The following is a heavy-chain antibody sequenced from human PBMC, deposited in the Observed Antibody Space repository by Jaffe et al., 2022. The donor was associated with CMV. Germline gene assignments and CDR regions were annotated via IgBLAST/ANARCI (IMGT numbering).Heavy chain of an antibody. J-gene: IGHJ5*02. Sequence: QVQLQQWGAGLLKPSETLSLTCAVYGGSFSGYYWSWIRQPPGKGLEWIGEINHSGSTNYNPSLKSRVTISVDTSKNQFSLKLSSVTAADTAVYYCARGRNLYYDYVWGSYRSMTSWFDPWGQGTLVTVSS. CDR2: INHSGST. D-gene: IGHD3-16*02. CDR3: ARGRNLYYDYVWGSYRSMTSWFDP. V-gene: IGHV4-34*01. CDR1: GGSFSGYY.